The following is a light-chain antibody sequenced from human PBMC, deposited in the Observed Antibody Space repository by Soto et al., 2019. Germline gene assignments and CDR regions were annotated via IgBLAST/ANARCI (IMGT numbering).Light chain of an antibody. CDR1: HSLNSR. CDR3: QQYKSYPT. CDR2: DAS. J-gene: IGKJ1*01. V-gene: IGKV1-5*01. Sequence: DIQVTQSPYTLSASVGDRVTLTCRASHSLNSRLARYQQRPWKAPKLRIYDASTLESGVPSRFSGGGSGTEFTLTRSILHPDDLATYCCQQYKSYPTFGRGTKVDIK.